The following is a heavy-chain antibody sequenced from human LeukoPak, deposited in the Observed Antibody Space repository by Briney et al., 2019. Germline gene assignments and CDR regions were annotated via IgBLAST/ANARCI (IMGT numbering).Heavy chain of an antibody. V-gene: IGHV4-59*08. Sequence: SETLSLICTVSGGTISSYYWNWIRQPPGKGLEWIGYIYYSGSTNYNPSLKSRVTISVDTSKNQYSLKLSSVTAADTAVYYCARLYYDSRGYYWFDRWGQGTLVTVSS. CDR3: ARLYYDSRGYYWFDR. J-gene: IGHJ5*02. CDR2: IYYSGST. D-gene: IGHD3-22*01. CDR1: GGTISSYY.